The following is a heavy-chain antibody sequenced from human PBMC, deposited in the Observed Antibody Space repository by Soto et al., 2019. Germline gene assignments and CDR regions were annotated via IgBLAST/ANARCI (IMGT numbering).Heavy chain of an antibody. V-gene: IGHV4-4*07. J-gene: IGHJ5*02. CDR2: IFANGHT. CDR3: VASLAASGLNWLDP. D-gene: IGHD6-13*01. CDR1: GGSISEKY. Sequence: SETLSLTCIVSGGSISEKYWNWVRQPPGKGLEWIGLIFANGHTDYNPSLKSRVTMSVDASKNQFSLRLTSMTAADTAVYYCVASLAASGLNWLDPWGRGTLVTVSS.